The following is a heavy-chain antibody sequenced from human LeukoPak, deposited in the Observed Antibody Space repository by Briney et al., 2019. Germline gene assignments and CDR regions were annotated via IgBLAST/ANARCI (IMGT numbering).Heavy chain of an antibody. CDR1: EFTFSSYG. V-gene: IGHV3-30*18. CDR2: ISYDGSNK. J-gene: IGHJ6*04. D-gene: IGHD2-2*01. Sequence: GGSLRLSCAASEFTFSSYGMHWVRQAPGKGLEWVAVISYDGSNKYYADSVKGRFTISRDNSKNTLYLQMNSLRAEDTAVYYCAKIEGVPAALYYYYGMDVWGKGTTVTVSS. CDR3: AKIEGVPAALYYYYGMDV.